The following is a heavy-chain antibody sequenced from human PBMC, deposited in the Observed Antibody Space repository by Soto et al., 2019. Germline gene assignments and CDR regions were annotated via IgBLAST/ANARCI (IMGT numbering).Heavy chain of an antibody. D-gene: IGHD6-13*01. V-gene: IGHV1-18*01. CDR3: ARDTSIAADGLSLPPNWFDP. Sequence: ASVKVSCKASGYTFTSYGISCVRQAPGQGLEWMGWISAYNGNTNYAQKLQGRVTMTTDTATSTAYMELRSLRPDHTAVYYCARDTSIAADGLSLPPNWFDPWGQGTLVTVSS. CDR2: ISAYNGNT. J-gene: IGHJ5*02. CDR1: GYTFTSYG.